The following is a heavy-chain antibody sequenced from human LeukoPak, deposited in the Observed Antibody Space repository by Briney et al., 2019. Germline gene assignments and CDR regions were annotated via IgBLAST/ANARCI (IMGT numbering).Heavy chain of an antibody. CDR1: GGSISGSSYY. CDR3: ARQFTYYDILTGYYPAFFDY. D-gene: IGHD3-9*01. Sequence: SETLSLTCTVSGGSISGSSYYGGWIRQPPGKGLEWIGSIYYSGSTYYNPSLKSRVTISVDTSKNQFSLKLSSVTAADTAVYYCARQFTYYDILTGYYPAFFDYWGQGTLVTVSS. CDR2: IYYSGST. V-gene: IGHV4-39*01. J-gene: IGHJ4*02.